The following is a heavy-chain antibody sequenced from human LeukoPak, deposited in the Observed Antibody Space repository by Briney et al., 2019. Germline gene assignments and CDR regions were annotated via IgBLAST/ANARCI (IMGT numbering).Heavy chain of an antibody. CDR3: ARETVLSGGYRNWFDP. J-gene: IGHJ5*02. Sequence: GASVKVSCKASGYTFTSYDINWVRQATGQGLEWMGWMNPNSGNTGYAQKFQGRVTMTRNTSISTAYMELSSLRSEDTAVYYCARETVLSGGYRNWFDPWGQGTLVTVSS. D-gene: IGHD5-12*01. CDR1: GYTFTSYD. V-gene: IGHV1-8*01. CDR2: MNPNSGNT.